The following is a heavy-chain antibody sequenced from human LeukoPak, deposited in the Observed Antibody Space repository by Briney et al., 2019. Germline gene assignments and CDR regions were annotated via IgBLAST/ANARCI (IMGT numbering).Heavy chain of an antibody. Sequence: GGSLRLSCAASGFTFSSYAMRWVRQAPGKGLEWVAVISYDGSNKYYADSVKGRFTISRDNSKNTLYLQMNSLRAEDTAVYYCARGRGTGTTAYYYGMDVWGQGTTVTVSS. CDR3: ARGRGTGTTAYYYGMDV. V-gene: IGHV3-30-3*01. D-gene: IGHD1-1*01. J-gene: IGHJ6*02. CDR1: GFTFSSYA. CDR2: ISYDGSNK.